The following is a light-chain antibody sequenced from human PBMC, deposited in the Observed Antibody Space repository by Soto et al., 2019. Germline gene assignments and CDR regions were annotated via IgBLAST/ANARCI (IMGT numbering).Light chain of an antibody. CDR1: QGINIF. Sequence: DIQLTQSPSFLSASVGDRVTITCRAIQGINIFLAWFQQKPGKAPNLLISAASTLQSGVPSRFSGSGSETEFTLTITSLQPEDSATYYCQQRNSYPRTFGQGTKVEIK. V-gene: IGKV1-9*01. CDR2: AAS. CDR3: QQRNSYPRT. J-gene: IGKJ2*01.